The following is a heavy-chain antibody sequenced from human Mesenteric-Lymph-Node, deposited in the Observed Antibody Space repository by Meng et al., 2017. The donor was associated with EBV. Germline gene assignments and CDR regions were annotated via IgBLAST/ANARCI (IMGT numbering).Heavy chain of an antibody. V-gene: IGHV4-61*01. CDR2: VHSTGST. J-gene: IGHJ5*02. Sequence: QVPLQESGPGLVKPSETLSPTCSVPGASVNSATYYWSWIRKPPGKGLEWIASVHSTGSTNYNPSLMSRVTISLDTSKSQFSLTLTYVTAADTAVYYCAKDRTSRSYYPPHSSFDPWGQGTLVTVSS. CDR3: AKDRTSRSYYPPHSSFDP. D-gene: IGHD3-22*01. CDR1: GASVNSATYY.